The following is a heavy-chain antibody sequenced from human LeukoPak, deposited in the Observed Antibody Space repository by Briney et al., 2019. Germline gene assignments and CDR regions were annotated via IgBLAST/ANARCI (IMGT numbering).Heavy chain of an antibody. CDR1: GFTFTSYS. Sequence: QTGGSLRLSCAASGFTFTSYSMNWVRQAPGKGLEWVSTISGGGGGTYYADSVKGRFTISGDNSKNTLYLQVNSLRAEDTAVYYCAKGGKWDVTPFDYWGQGTLVTVSS. CDR2: ISGGGGGT. J-gene: IGHJ4*02. V-gene: IGHV3-23*01. D-gene: IGHD1-26*01. CDR3: AKGGKWDVTPFDY.